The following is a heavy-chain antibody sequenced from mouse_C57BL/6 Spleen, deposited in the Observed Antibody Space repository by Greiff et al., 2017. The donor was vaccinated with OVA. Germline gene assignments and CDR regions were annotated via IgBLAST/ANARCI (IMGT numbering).Heavy chain of an antibody. J-gene: IGHJ4*01. V-gene: IGHV1-64*01. CDR3: ARALYDYDEGYYAMDY. Sequence: QVQLQQPGAELVKPGASVKLSCKASGYTFTSYWMHWVKQRPGQGLEWIGMIHPNSGSTNYNEKFKSKATLTVDKSSSTAYIQHSSLTSEDSAVYYCARALYDYDEGYYAMDYWGQGTSVTVSS. CDR2: IHPNSGST. CDR1: GYTFTSYW. D-gene: IGHD2-4*01.